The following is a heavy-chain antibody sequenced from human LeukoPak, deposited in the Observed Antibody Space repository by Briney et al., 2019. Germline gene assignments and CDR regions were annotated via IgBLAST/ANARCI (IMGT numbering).Heavy chain of an antibody. CDR1: GFTFSSYE. CDR3: ARAQEEAVGHRELFDY. CDR2: ISSSTRYT. J-gene: IGHJ4*02. D-gene: IGHD6-19*01. V-gene: IGHV3-21*05. Sequence: GGSLRLSCAASGFTFSSYEMNWVRQAPGKGLEWVSYISSSTRYTNYADSVKGRFTISRDSAKNSLYLQMNSLRAEDTAVYYCARAQEEAVGHRELFDYWGQGTLVTVST.